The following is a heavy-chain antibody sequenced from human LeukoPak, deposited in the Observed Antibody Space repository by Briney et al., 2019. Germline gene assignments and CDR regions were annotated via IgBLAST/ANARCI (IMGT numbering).Heavy chain of an antibody. J-gene: IGHJ4*02. D-gene: IGHD3-16*01. CDR3: VRGGVDY. CDR2: ISSSSTTI. CDR1: GFTFSSYS. V-gene: IGHV3-48*01. Sequence: GGSLRLSCAASGFTFSSYSMNWVRQAPGKGLEWVSFISSSSTTIYYADSVKGRFTISRDNAKNSLYLQMNNLRAEDTAVYYCVRGGVDYWGQGTLVTVSS.